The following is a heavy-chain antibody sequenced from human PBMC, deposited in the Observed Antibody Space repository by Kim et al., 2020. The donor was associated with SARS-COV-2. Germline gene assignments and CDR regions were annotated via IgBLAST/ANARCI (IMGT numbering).Heavy chain of an antibody. CDR1: GFTFSSYE. D-gene: IGHD2-21*02. V-gene: IGHV3-48*03. CDR3: ARDILLNWFDP. Sequence: GGSLRLSCAASGFTFSSYEMNWVRQAPGKGLEWVSYISSSGSTIYYADSVKGRFTISRDNAKNSLYLQMNSLRAEDTAVYYCARDILLNWFDPWGQGTLVTVSS. CDR2: ISSSGSTI. J-gene: IGHJ5*02.